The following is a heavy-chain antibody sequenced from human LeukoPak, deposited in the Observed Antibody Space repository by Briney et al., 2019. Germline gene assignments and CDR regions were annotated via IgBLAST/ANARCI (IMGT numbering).Heavy chain of an antibody. Sequence: SVKVSCKASGGTFSSYAITWVRQAPGQGLEWMGRIIPIFGTANYAQKFQGRVKITTDESPSTAYTELRTLRSDDTAVYYCARERPPGDSSNWFLEGYFDIWGQGTLVTVSS. D-gene: IGHD6-13*01. CDR2: IIPIFGTA. J-gene: IGHJ4*02. CDR3: ARERPPGDSSNWFLEGYFDI. V-gene: IGHV1-69*05. CDR1: GGTFSSYA.